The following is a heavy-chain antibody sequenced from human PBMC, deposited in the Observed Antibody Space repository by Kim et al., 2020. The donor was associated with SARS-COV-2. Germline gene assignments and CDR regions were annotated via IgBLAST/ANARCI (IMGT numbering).Heavy chain of an antibody. CDR3: ADVVG. V-gene: IGHV3-23*01. CDR2: ISGIVGTT. D-gene: IGHD2-15*01. Sequence: GGSLRLSCAGSGFTFSNYAMNWVRQAPGKGLEWVSAISGIVGTTYSADSVKGRFTVSRDNSKNTMYLQMNSLSAEDTAVYYCADVVGWGQGTLVTVPS. CDR1: GFTFSNYA. J-gene: IGHJ4*02.